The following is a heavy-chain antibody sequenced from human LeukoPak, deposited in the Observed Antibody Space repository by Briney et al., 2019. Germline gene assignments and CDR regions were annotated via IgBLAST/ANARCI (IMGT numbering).Heavy chain of an antibody. Sequence: SQTLSLTCTVSGDPISRNIYYWCWIRQSAGKGLEWIGRLNPSGTTSSNPSLKSRLTMSLDPSENKFSLKLSSVTPADTALYYCARGRPYGDYFDYWGQGSLVTVSS. D-gene: IGHD4-17*01. CDR3: ARGRPYGDYFDY. CDR2: LNPSGTT. V-gene: IGHV4-61*02. J-gene: IGHJ4*02. CDR1: GDPISRNIYY.